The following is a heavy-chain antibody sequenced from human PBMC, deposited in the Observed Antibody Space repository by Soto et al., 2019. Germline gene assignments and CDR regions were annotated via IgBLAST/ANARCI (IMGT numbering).Heavy chain of an antibody. CDR2: ISSSGGSA. CDR1: GFTFSSYG. V-gene: IGHV3-23*01. CDR3: ARGATSPSY. Sequence: EVQLLESGGGLVQPGGSLRLSCAASGFTFSSYGMSWVRQAPGKGLEWDSAISSSGGSAYYADSVKGRFTISRDNSKNTLYLQMNSLRAEDTAVYYCARGATSPSYWGQGNLVTVSS. J-gene: IGHJ4*02.